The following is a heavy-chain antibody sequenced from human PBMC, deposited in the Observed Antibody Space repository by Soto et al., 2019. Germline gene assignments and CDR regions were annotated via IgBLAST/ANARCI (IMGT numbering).Heavy chain of an antibody. J-gene: IGHJ3*02. CDR2: IYYSGST. D-gene: IGHD3-9*01. CDR1: GGSISSYY. CDR3: AREVGKGDYDILTGYPADDAFDI. Sequence: SETLSLTCTVSGGSISSYYWSWIRQPPGKGLEWIGYIYYSGSTNYNPSIKSRVTISVDTSKNQFSLKLSSVTAADTAVYYCAREVGKGDYDILTGYPADDAFDIWGQGTMVTVSS. V-gene: IGHV4-59*01.